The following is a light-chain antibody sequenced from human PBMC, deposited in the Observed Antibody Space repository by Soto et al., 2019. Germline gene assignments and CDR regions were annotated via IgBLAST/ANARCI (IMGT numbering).Light chain of an antibody. J-gene: IGLJ1*01. CDR3: SSYAGNNNYV. CDR2: EVS. CDR1: GSDVGAYNY. V-gene: IGLV2-8*01. Sequence: QSVLTQPPSASGSPGRSVTISCTGTGSDVGAYNYVSWYQQHPGKAPKLMIYEVSKRPSGVPDRFSGSKSGNTASLTVSGLQAEDEADYYCSSYAGNNNYVFGTGTKVTVL.